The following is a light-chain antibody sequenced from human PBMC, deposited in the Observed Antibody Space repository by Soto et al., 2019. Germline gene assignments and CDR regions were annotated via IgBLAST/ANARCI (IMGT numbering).Light chain of an antibody. V-gene: IGLV2-14*01. CDR1: SSDVGGYNY. J-gene: IGLJ2*01. CDR3: SSYTSSSNPVV. Sequence: QSALTQPASVSGSPGQSITISCTGTSSDVGGYNYVSWYQQHPGKAPKLMIYEVSNRPSGVSNRFSCSKSGNTASLTISGLPAEDEADYYCSSYTSSSNPVVFGGGTKLTVL. CDR2: EVS.